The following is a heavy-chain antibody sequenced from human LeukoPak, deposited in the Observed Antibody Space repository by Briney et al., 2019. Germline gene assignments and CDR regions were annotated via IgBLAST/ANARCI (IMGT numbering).Heavy chain of an antibody. Sequence: GGSLRLSCAASGFTVSSNYMSWVRQAPGKGLEWVSYITSSSSTIYYADSVKSRFTISRDNAKNSLYLQMNSLRAEDTAVYYCARGSLWFGENWFDPWGQGTLVTVSS. CDR2: ITSSSSTI. CDR1: GFTVSSNY. CDR3: ARGSLWFGENWFDP. D-gene: IGHD3-10*01. V-gene: IGHV3-48*04. J-gene: IGHJ5*02.